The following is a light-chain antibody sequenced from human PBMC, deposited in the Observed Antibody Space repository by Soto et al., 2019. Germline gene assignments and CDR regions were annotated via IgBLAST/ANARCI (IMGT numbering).Light chain of an antibody. V-gene: IGKV1-5*03. CDR3: QQYNGYWT. Sequence: DIQMTQSPSTLSASVGDRVTITCRASQSISDSLAWYQQKPGKAPKLLIYEASSLKSGVPSRFSGSRSGTEYTLTSSSLQADEFATYNCQQYNGYWTFGQGTKVEIK. J-gene: IGKJ1*01. CDR1: QSISDS. CDR2: EAS.